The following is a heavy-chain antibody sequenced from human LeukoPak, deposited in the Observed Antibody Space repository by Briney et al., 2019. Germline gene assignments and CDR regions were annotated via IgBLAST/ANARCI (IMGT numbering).Heavy chain of an antibody. D-gene: IGHD5-24*01. V-gene: IGHV5-51*01. CDR1: GYSFTSYW. CDR2: IYPGDSDT. CDR3: ARHPIPHLRNGYSFYFDY. Sequence: PGESLKISCKGSGYSFTSYWIGWVRQMPGKGLEWMGVIYPGDSDTRYSPSFQGQVTISVDRSISTAYLQWSSLKASDTAIYYCARHPIPHLRNGYSFYFDYWGQGTLVTVSS. J-gene: IGHJ4*02.